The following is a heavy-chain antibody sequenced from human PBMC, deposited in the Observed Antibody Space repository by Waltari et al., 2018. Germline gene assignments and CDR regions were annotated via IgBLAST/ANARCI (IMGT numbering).Heavy chain of an antibody. CDR1: GGSISSHY. Sequence: QVQLQESGPGLVKPSETLSLTCTVSGGSISSHYWSWIRQPPGKGLEWIGYIYYRGSTNYNPSLKSRVTMSVDTSKNQFSLKLSSVTAADTAVYYCASGVLYSSSWYPDAFDIWGQGTMVTVSS. V-gene: IGHV4-59*11. D-gene: IGHD6-13*01. CDR3: ASGVLYSSSWYPDAFDI. J-gene: IGHJ3*02. CDR2: IYYRGST.